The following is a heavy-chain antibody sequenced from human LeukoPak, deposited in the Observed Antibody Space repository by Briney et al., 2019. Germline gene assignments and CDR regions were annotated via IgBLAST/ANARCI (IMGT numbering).Heavy chain of an antibody. D-gene: IGHD1-26*01. CDR2: IYYSGTT. Sequence: SETLSLTCSVSGGSIINYYWSWVRQPPGKAPEWIGYIYYSGTTNYNPSLKSRVTISVDTSKNQFSLKLSSVTAADTAVYYCARGSGSLFDYWGQGTLVTVSS. J-gene: IGHJ4*02. CDR1: GGSIINYY. CDR3: ARGSGSLFDY. V-gene: IGHV4-59*01.